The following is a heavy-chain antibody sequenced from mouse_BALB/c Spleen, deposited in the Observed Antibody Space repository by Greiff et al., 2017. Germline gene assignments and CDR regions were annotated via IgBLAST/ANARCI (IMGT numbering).Heavy chain of an antibody. V-gene: IGHV5-12-1*01. CDR1: GFAFSSYD. CDR2: ISSGGGST. J-gene: IGHJ4*01. CDR3: ARHETYYYAMDY. Sequence: EVKLVESGGGLVKPGGSLKLSCAASGFAFSSYDMSWVRQTPEKRLEWVAYISSGGGSTYYPDTVKGRFTISRDNAKNTLYLQMSSLKSEDTAMYYCARHETYYYAMDYWGQGTSVTVSS.